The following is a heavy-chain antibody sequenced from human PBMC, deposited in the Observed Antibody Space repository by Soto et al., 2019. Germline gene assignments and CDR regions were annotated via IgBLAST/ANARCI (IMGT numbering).Heavy chain of an antibody. CDR1: GYTFTSYG. Sequence: ASVKVSCKASGYTFTSYGISWVRQAPGQGLEWMGWISAYNGNTNYAQKLQGRVTMTTDTSTSTAYMELRSLRSDDTAVYYCARSVIVVVPAAIHPYNWLDPWGQGTLVTVSS. CDR2: ISAYNGNT. V-gene: IGHV1-18*04. D-gene: IGHD2-2*02. CDR3: ARSVIVVVPAAIHPYNWLDP. J-gene: IGHJ5*02.